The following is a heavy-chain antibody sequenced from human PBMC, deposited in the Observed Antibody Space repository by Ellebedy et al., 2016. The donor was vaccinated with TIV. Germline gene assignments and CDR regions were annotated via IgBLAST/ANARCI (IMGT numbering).Heavy chain of an antibody. CDR3: ATQRDDFDQQPLDR. Sequence: PGGSLRLSCSASGYTFSNYAIHWVRQAPGKGLEWVAVMTYDTSQERFIDSVRGRLTISRDSSKNTVHLQMSSLRVEDTAVYYCATQRDDFDQQPLDRWGQGTQVTVSS. D-gene: IGHD6-13*01. J-gene: IGHJ5*02. V-gene: IGHV3-33*04. CDR1: GYTFSNYA. CDR2: MTYDTSQE.